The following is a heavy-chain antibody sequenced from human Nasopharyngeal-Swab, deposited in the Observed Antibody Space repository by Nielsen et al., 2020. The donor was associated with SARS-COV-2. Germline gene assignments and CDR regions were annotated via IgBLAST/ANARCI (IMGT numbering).Heavy chain of an antibody. CDR3: AKLIAVTGSDY. V-gene: IGHV3-30*18. CDR2: ISYDGTNNK. Sequence: WSRQPPGKGLEWVAVISYDGTNNKYYGDSVKGRFTISRDNSKNTLYLQMNSLRAEDTAVYYCAKLIAVTGSDYWGQGTLVTVSS. J-gene: IGHJ4*02. D-gene: IGHD6-19*01.